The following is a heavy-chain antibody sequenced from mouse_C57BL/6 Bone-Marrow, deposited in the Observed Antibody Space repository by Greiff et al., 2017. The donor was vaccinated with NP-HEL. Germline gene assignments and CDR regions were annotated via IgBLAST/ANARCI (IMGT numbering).Heavy chain of an antibody. CDR3: ARWGIYYGNYGAWFAY. CDR2: ILPGSGST. Sequence: VQLQQSGAELMKPGASVMLSCKATGYTFTGYWIEWVKQRPGHGLEWIGEILPGSGSTNYNEKFKGKATFTADTSSNTAYMQLSSLTTEDSAIYYCARWGIYYGNYGAWFAYWGQGTLVTVSA. J-gene: IGHJ3*01. D-gene: IGHD2-1*01. CDR1: GYTFTGYW. V-gene: IGHV1-9*01.